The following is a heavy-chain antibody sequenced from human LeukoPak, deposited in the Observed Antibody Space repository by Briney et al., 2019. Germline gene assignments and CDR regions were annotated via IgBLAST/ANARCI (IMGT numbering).Heavy chain of an antibody. J-gene: IGHJ4*02. D-gene: IGHD5-18*01. CDR1: GFTVSDAY. CDR2: IHGGGDT. Sequence: GGSLRLSCAASGFTVSDAYMTWVRHTPGEGLEWVSVIHGGGDTGYADSVKGRFIISRDNSKNTLYLQMNSLKVEDTAVYYCARAKRGYSYILEYWGQGTLVTVSS. CDR3: ARAKRGYSYILEY. V-gene: IGHV3-53*01.